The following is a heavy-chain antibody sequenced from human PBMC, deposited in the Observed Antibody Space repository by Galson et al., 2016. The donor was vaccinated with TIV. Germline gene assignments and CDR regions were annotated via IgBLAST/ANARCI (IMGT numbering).Heavy chain of an antibody. V-gene: IGHV1-69*13. J-gene: IGHJ6*03. CDR1: GCTFNIYA. Sequence: SVKVSCKASGCTFNIYAISWVRQAPGQGLEWMGGILPIFGAANYAQKFQGRVTITADESTNTAYMELSSLKSEDTAVYYCARPSSSCRGCSYYYYMDVWGKGTTVTVSS. CDR2: ILPIFGAA. D-gene: IGHD6-13*01. CDR3: ARPSSSCRGCSYYYYMDV.